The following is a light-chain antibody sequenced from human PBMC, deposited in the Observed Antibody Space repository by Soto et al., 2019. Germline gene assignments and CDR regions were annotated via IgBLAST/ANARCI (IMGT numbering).Light chain of an antibody. CDR3: SSYTEKSNWLYV. CDR1: SSDIGAYNY. Sequence: QSVLTQPPSASGSPGQSVTISCTGTSSDIGAYNYVSWYQQHPGKAPKVVISEVSKRPSGVPDRFSGSKSGNTASLTVSGLQPEDEADYYCSSYTEKSNWLYVFGTGTKLTVL. V-gene: IGLV2-8*01. J-gene: IGLJ1*01. CDR2: EVS.